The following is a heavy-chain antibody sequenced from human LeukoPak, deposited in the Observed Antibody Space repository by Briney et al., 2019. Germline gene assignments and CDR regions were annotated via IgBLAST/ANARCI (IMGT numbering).Heavy chain of an antibody. J-gene: IGHJ6*02. V-gene: IGHV3-21*01. Sequence: GGSLRLSCAASGFTFSSYSMNWVRQAPGKGLEWVSSISSSGSYIYYADSVKGRFTISRDNAKNSLYLQMNSLRAEDTAVYYCARAGGYSSSSDYYYYYYGVDVWGQGTTVTVSS. CDR2: ISSSGSYI. CDR3: ARAGGYSSSSDYYYYYYGVDV. CDR1: GFTFSSYS. D-gene: IGHD6-6*01.